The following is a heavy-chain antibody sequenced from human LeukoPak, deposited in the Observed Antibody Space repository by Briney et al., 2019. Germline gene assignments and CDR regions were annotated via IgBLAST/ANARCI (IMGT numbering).Heavy chain of an antibody. Sequence: ASVKVSCKASGYTFTGYYMHWVRQAPGQGLEWMGWINPNSGGTNYAQKFQGRVTMTRDTSISTAYMELSRLRSDDTAVYYCARDPPYSNYASYYFDYWGQGTLVTVSS. CDR3: ARDPPYSNYASYYFDY. CDR1: GYTFTGYY. J-gene: IGHJ4*02. V-gene: IGHV1-2*02. CDR2: INPNSGGT. D-gene: IGHD4-11*01.